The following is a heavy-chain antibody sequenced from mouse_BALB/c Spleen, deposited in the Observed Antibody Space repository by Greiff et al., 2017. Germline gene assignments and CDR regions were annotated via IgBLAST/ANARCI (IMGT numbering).Heavy chain of an antibody. J-gene: IGHJ4*01. CDR1: GYAFTNYL. V-gene: IGHV1-54*01. D-gene: IGHD1-2*01. CDR2: INPGSGGT. CDR3: ARSYYGPDYAMDY. Sequence: QVQLQQSGAELVRPGTSVKVSCKASGYAFTNYLIEWVKQRPGQGLEWIGVINPGSGGTNYNEKFKGKATLTADKSSSTAYMQLSSLTSDDSAVYYCARSYYGPDYAMDYWGQGTSVTVSS.